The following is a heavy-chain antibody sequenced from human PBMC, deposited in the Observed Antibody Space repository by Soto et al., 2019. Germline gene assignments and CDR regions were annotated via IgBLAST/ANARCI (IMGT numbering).Heavy chain of an antibody. CDR2: VSYTGNT. J-gene: IGHJ4*02. CDR3: ARGTIV. D-gene: IGHD2-2*01. Sequence: QVQLQESGPGLMQPSQTLSLTCTVSGGSIGSGGYWWSWIRQHPGRGLEWIGFVSYTGNTQYNPSLKSRVNISVDTSTKQFSLKLSSVTAADPAVYYCARGTIVWGQGTLVTVSS. CDR1: GGSIGSGGYW. V-gene: IGHV4-31*03.